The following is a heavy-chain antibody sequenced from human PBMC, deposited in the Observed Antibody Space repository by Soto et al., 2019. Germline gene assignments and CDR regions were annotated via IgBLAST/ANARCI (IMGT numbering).Heavy chain of an antibody. V-gene: IGHV5-51*01. CDR1: GYSFSNYW. D-gene: IGHD6-6*01. Sequence: PGESLKISFTGSGYSFSNYWIGWVRQMPGKGLEWMGIIYPGDSETRYSPSVQGQVTISVDKTINTAYLQWSSRKASDTAMYYCARPFGSSYVMDVWGQGTTVTVSS. J-gene: IGHJ6*02. CDR2: IYPGDSET. CDR3: ARPFGSSYVMDV.